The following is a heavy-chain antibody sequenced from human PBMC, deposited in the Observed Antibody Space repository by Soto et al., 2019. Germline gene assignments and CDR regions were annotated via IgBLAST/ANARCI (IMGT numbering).Heavy chain of an antibody. CDR3: AKDKMEQWLVGGYYDY. J-gene: IGHJ4*02. Sequence: EVQLLESGGGLVQPGGSLRLSCAASGFTFSSHAMSWVRQAPGKGLEWVSSTIDSGGRSYHADSVRGRFTISRDNSKNTLYLQMNSLRADDTAIYYCAKDKMEQWLVGGYYDYWGQGALVTVYS. D-gene: IGHD6-19*01. CDR1: GFTFSSHA. V-gene: IGHV3-23*01. CDR2: TIDSGGRS.